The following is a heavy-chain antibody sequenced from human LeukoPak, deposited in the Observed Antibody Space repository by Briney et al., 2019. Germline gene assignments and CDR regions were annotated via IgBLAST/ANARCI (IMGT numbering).Heavy chain of an antibody. Sequence: GGSLKLSCAASGFIFNNYGLIWVRQAPGKGLEWVSAISNDGGGTQYADFVEGRFTISRDNSKNTLYLQMNRLRAEDTAVYFCAKRGVVIRVILVGFHKEAYYFDSWGQGALVTVSS. CDR3: AKRGVVIRVILVGFHKEAYYFDS. V-gene: IGHV3-23*01. D-gene: IGHD3-22*01. J-gene: IGHJ4*02. CDR2: ISNDGGGT. CDR1: GFIFNNYG.